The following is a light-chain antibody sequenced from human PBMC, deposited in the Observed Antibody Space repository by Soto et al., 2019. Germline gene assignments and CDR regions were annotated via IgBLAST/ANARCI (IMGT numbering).Light chain of an antibody. CDR3: QAYDYSLTASV. J-gene: IGLJ3*02. V-gene: IGLV1-40*01. CDR1: SSNLGAGYD. CDR2: GNR. Sequence: QSVVTQPPSVSGAPGQRVTLSCTGNSSNLGAGYDVHWYQQLPGAAPKLVIFGNRNRPSGVPERFSGSKSGTSASLAITGLHAEDEADYYCQAYDYSLTASVFGGGTKVTVL.